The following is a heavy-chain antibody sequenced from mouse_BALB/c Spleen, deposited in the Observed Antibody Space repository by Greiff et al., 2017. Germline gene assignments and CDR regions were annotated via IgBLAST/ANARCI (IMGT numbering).Heavy chain of an antibody. V-gene: IGHV2-9-2*01. J-gene: IGHJ4*01. CDR1: GFSLTSYD. CDR2: IWTGGGT. D-gene: IGHD4-1*01. Sequence: VMLVESGPGLVAPSQSLSITCTVSGFSLTSYDISWIRQPPGKGLEWLGVIWTGGGTNYNSAFMSRLSISKDNSKSQVFLKMNSLQTDDTAIYYCVRTGTRAMDYWGQGTSVTVSS. CDR3: VRTGTRAMDY.